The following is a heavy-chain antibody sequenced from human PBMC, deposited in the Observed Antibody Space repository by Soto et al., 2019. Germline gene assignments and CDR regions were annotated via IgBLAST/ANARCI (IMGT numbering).Heavy chain of an antibody. CDR3: AKWPAGSPHPLGF. CDR2: ISGSGDLT. CDR1: GFTFSSYP. Sequence: EVQLLESGGGLVQPGGSLRLSCAASGFTFSSYPMSWVRQAPGKGLEWVSAISGSGDLTFYADSVKGRVTISRDNSKNSLYLQVNSLRAEDAAVYYCAKWPAGSPHPLGFWGQGTLVTVSS. J-gene: IGHJ4*02. V-gene: IGHV3-23*01.